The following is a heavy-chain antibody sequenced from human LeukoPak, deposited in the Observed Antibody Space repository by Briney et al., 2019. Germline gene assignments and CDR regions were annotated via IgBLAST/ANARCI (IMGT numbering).Heavy chain of an antibody. Sequence: SETLSLTCTVSGGSISSYYWSWIRQPPGKGLEWIGYIYYSGSTNYNPSLKSRVTISVDTSKNQFSLKLSSVTAADEAVYFCARVSQIFLRLSTLYYMDVGGKGTTVTVSS. D-gene: IGHD3-3*01. J-gene: IGHJ6*03. CDR2: IYYSGST. CDR1: GGSISSYY. V-gene: IGHV4-59*01. CDR3: ARVSQIFLRLSTLYYMDV.